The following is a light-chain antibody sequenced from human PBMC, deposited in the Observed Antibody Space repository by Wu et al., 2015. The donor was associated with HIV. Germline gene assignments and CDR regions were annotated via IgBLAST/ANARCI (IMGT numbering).Light chain of an antibody. Sequence: EVVLTQSPGSLSLSPGERATLSCRASQSVSSNYLAWYQQKNGQAPRLLIYGASNRATGIPDRFSGSGSGADFTLTIRRLEPEDFAVYYCQQYGALPRTFGQGTKVEVK. CDR2: GAS. CDR3: QQYGALPRT. CDR1: QSVSSNY. J-gene: IGKJ1*01. V-gene: IGKV3-20*01.